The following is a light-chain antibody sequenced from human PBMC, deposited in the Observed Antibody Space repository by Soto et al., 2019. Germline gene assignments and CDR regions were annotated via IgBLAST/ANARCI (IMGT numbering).Light chain of an antibody. CDR1: SSNIGSYT. CDR3: AAWDDSLNGYV. Sequence: QSVLTQPPSASGTPGQRVTISCSGSSSNIGSYTVNWYQQLPGTAPKLLIYSNNQRPSGVPDRFSGSKSGTSASLAISGLQPEDEADYYCAAWDDSLNGYVFGTGTQLTVL. V-gene: IGLV1-44*01. J-gene: IGLJ1*01. CDR2: SNN.